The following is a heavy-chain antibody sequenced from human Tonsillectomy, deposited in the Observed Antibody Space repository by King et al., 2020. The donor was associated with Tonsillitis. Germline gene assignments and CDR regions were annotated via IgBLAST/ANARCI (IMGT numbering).Heavy chain of an antibody. J-gene: IGHJ5*02. D-gene: IGHD1-26*01. CDR2: IYHSGST. CDR1: GYSISSGYY. V-gene: IGHV4-38-2*02. CDR3: ARDKGGSDP. Sequence: QLQESGPGLVKPSETLSLTCTVSGYSISSGYYWGWIRQPPGKGLEWIGSIYHSGSTYYNPSLKSQVTITVDTSKNQFSLKLSSGTAADTAVYYCARDKGGSDPWGQGTLVTVSS.